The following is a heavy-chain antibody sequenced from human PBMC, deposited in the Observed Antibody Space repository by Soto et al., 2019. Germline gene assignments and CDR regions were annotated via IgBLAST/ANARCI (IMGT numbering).Heavy chain of an antibody. Sequence: ASVKVSCKASGYTFTSYGISWVRQAPGQGLEWMGWISAYNGNTNYAQKLQGRVTMTTDTSTSTAYMELRSLRSDDTAVYYWARLTVTKDERNYYYYGMDVWGQGTTVTVSS. D-gene: IGHD4-17*01. CDR3: ARLTVTKDERNYYYYGMDV. CDR2: ISAYNGNT. CDR1: GYTFTSYG. J-gene: IGHJ6*02. V-gene: IGHV1-18*01.